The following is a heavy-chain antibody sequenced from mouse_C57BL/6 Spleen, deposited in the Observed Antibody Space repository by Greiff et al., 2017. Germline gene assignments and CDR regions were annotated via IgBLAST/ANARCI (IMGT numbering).Heavy chain of an antibody. D-gene: IGHD1-1*01. J-gene: IGHJ2*01. V-gene: IGHV14-4*01. CDR3: TTWGTTVVERDYFDY. Sequence: EVQLQQSGAELVRPGASVKLSCTASGFNIKDDYMHWVKQRPEQGLEWIGWIDPENGDTEYASKFQGKATITADTSSNTAYLQLSSLTSEDTAVYYCTTWGTTVVERDYFDYWGQGTTLTVSS. CDR2: IDPENGDT. CDR1: GFNIKDDY.